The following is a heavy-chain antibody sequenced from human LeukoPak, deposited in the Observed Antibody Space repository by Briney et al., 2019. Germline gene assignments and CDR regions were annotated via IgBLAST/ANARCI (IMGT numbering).Heavy chain of an antibody. CDR2: IWYDASNK. CDR1: GFTFRSYA. D-gene: IGHD1-26*01. CDR3: VRGVGVSRFNYFDP. J-gene: IGHJ5*02. V-gene: IGHV3-33*08. Sequence: GGSLRLSCAASGFTFRSYAMSWVRQAPGKGPEWVAVIWYDASNKYYADSVKGRFTISRDNSKNTLYLQMNSLRDDDTAVYYCVRGVGVSRFNYFDPWGQGTLVTVSS.